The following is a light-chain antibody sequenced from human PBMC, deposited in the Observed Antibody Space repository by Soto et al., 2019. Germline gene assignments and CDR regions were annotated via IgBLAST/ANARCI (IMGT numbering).Light chain of an antibody. CDR2: DAS. J-gene: IGKJ4*01. Sequence: IVLTQSPATLSLSPGERATLSCRASQSVNSYLAWYQQKPGQAPRLLIYDASNRAAGIPARFSGSGSGTEFSLTISSLEPDDFAIYYCRQRSLWTPLTFGGGTRVEIK. CDR1: QSVNSY. V-gene: IGKV3-11*01. CDR3: RQRSLWTPLT.